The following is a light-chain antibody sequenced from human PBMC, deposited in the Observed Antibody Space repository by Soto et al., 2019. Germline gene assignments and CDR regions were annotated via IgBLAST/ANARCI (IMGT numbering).Light chain of an antibody. J-gene: IGKJ4*01. V-gene: IGKV3-11*01. CDR3: QRRSSWPLT. CDR2: DAS. Sequence: EIVLTQSPATLSLSPGERATLSCRASQSISRYLAWYQQKRGQAPRLLIYDASNRATGIPARFSGSGSGTDFTLTISSLETEDFAVYYCQRRSSWPLTFGGGTKVDIK. CDR1: QSISRY.